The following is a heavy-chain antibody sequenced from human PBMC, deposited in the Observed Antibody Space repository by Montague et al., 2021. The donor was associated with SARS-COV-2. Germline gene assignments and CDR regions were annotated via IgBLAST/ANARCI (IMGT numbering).Heavy chain of an antibody. CDR3: ASPTYYYDSSGSGAFDI. V-gene: IGHV4-39*01. J-gene: IGHJ3*02. Sequence: SETLSLTCTVSGASISSRSYYWGWIRQPPGKGLEWIGFKYYSGSTYYNPSLKSRVTISVDTSKNQFSPKLSSVTAADTAVYYCASPTYYYDSSGSGAFDIWGQGTMVTVSS. CDR1: GASISSRSYY. D-gene: IGHD3-22*01. CDR2: KYYSGST.